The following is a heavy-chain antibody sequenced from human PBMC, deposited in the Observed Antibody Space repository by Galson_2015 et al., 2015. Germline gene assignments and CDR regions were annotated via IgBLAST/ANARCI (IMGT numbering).Heavy chain of an antibody. CDR1: GFTFSDAW. D-gene: IGHD2-15*01. V-gene: IGHV3-15*01. J-gene: IGHJ5*01. Sequence: SLRLSCAASGFTFSDAWMGWVRQAPGKGLEWVGRIKSKTDGGTTDYAAPVKGRFTISRDDSKNTLYLQVNSLKTEDTAVYYCTRDSNGGSDSWGQGTLVNVSS. CDR3: TRDSNGGSDS. CDR2: IKSKTDGGTT.